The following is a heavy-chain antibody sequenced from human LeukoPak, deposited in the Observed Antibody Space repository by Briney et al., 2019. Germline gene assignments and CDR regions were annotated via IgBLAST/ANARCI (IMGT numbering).Heavy chain of an antibody. J-gene: IGHJ4*02. Sequence: GESLTLSYASSGFSFSSSAMSWPRQTPGKGLEWASSITGNGATTYYSDSVKGRFTISRDNSGNTLSLQMSSLRVEDTAVYYCAKERRRVDTEMVRSYYFENWGQGTLVTVSS. D-gene: IGHD5-18*01. CDR3: AKERRRVDTEMVRSYYFEN. V-gene: IGHV3-23*01. CDR2: ITGNGATT. CDR1: GFSFSSSA.